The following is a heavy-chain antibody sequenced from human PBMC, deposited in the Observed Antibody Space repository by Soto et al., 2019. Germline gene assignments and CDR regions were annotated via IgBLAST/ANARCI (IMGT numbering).Heavy chain of an antibody. J-gene: IGHJ5*02. Sequence: QVQLQESGPGLVKPSQTLSLTCTVSGGSISSGGYYWSWIRQHPGKGLEWIGYIYYSGSTYYNPSLKSRVTISVYTSKNQFSLKLSSVTAADTAVYYCARGVRVTADFDPWGQGTLVTVSS. V-gene: IGHV4-31*03. D-gene: IGHD2-21*02. CDR3: ARGVRVTADFDP. CDR1: GGSISSGGYY. CDR2: IYYSGST.